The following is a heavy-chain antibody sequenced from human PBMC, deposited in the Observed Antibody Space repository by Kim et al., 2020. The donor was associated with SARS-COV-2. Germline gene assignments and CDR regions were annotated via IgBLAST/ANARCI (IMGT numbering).Heavy chain of an antibody. J-gene: IGHJ4*02. D-gene: IGHD6-6*01. Sequence: SETLSLTCTVSGGSISSGSYYWSWIRQPAGKGLEWIGRIYTSGSTNYNPSLKSRVTISVDTSKNQFSLKLSSVTAADTAVYYCARGTEKEQLVRYWGQGTLVTVSS. CDR3: ARGTEKEQLVRY. CDR2: IYTSGST. CDR1: GGSISSGSYY. V-gene: IGHV4-61*02.